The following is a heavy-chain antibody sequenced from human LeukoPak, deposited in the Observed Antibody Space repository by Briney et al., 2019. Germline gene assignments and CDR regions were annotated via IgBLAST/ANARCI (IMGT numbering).Heavy chain of an antibody. V-gene: IGHV4-61*10. J-gene: IGHJ4*02. CDR1: GGSISSGSYY. D-gene: IGHD5-18*01. CDR3: ARSRGYSYGVDY. CDR2: IYYSGST. Sequence: SETLSLTCTVSGGSISSGSYYWSWIRQPAGKGLEWIGYIYYSGSTNYNPSLKSRVTISVDTSKNQFSLKLSSVTAADTAVYYCARSRGYSYGVDYWGQGTLVTVSS.